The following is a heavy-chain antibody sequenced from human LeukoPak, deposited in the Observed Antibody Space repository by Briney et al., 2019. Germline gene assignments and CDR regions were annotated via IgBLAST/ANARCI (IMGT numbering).Heavy chain of an antibody. Sequence: GGSLRLSCAASGFTFRGYWMSWVRQAPGKGLEWVANIKQDGSEKYYVDSVKGRFTISRDNAKNSLYLQMNSLRAEDTAVYYCAREGITVSHDLGYWGQGTLVTVSS. CDR3: AREGITVSHDLGY. V-gene: IGHV3-7*01. CDR1: GFTFRGYW. D-gene: IGHD3-16*01. J-gene: IGHJ4*02. CDR2: IKQDGSEK.